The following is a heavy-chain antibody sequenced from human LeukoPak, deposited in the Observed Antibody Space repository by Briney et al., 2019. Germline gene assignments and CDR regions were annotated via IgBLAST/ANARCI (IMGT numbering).Heavy chain of an antibody. CDR2: ITSSSSHI. D-gene: IGHD2/OR15-2a*01. CDR1: GFTFSTFS. Sequence: PGGSLRLYCAASGFTFSTFSMNWVRQAPGKGLEWVSSITSSSSHIYYADSVKGRFTISRDNAKNTLYLQMNSLRADDTAVYYCAAHGEYAFLVWGQGPMVTVSS. CDR3: AAHGEYAFLV. V-gene: IGHV3-21*06. J-gene: IGHJ3*01.